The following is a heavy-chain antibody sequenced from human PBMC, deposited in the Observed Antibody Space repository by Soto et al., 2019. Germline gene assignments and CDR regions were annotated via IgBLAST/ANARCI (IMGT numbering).Heavy chain of an antibody. CDR2: INPNSGGT. V-gene: IGHV1-2*04. D-gene: IGHD7-27*01. CDR1: GYTFTGYY. J-gene: IGHJ4*02. CDR3: ARGWGSLEYYFDY. Sequence: GPSVKVSCKASGYTFTGYYMHWVRQAPGQGLEWMGWINPNSGGTNYAQKFQGWVTMTRDTSISTAYMELSRLRSDDTAVYYCARGWGSLEYYFDYWGQGTLVTVSS.